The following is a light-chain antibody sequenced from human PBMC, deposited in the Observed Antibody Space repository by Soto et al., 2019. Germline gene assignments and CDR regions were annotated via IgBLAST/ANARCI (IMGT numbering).Light chain of an antibody. CDR2: EAS. J-gene: IGKJ1*01. Sequence: DILMTQSPSTLSASVGDRVTITCRASESISVWLAWYQQKPGKAPKLLIYEASILESGVPSRFSGTGSGTEFTLTISSLQPNDFATYYCQQSKTKLWTFGQGTWVEV. V-gene: IGKV1-5*01. CDR1: ESISVW. CDR3: QQSKTKLWT.